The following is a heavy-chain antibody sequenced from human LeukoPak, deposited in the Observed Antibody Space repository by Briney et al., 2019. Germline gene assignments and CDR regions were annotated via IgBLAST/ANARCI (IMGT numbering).Heavy chain of an antibody. Sequence: ASVKVSCKASGYTFTCRYIHWVRQAPGQGLEWMGWISPNNGNTNYAQKLQGRVTMTTDTSTTTAYMELRSLRSDDTAVYHCARSSGWYAFDIWGQGTMVTVSS. J-gene: IGHJ3*02. D-gene: IGHD6-19*01. CDR1: GYTFTCRY. CDR2: ISPNNGNT. V-gene: IGHV1-18*04. CDR3: ARSSGWYAFDI.